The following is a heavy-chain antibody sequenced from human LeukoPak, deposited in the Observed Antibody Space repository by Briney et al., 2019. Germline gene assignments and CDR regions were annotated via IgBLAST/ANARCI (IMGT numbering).Heavy chain of an antibody. CDR2: IIPIFGTA. J-gene: IGHJ4*02. V-gene: IGHV1-69*13. Sequence: SVKVSCKASGGTFSSYAISWVRQAPGQGLEWMGGIIPIFGTANYAQKFQGRVTITADESTSTAYMELSSLRSEDTAVYYCARDFNDIVVTNYFDYWGQGTLVTVSS. CDR3: ARDFNDIVVTNYFDY. D-gene: IGHD5-12*01. CDR1: GGTFSSYA.